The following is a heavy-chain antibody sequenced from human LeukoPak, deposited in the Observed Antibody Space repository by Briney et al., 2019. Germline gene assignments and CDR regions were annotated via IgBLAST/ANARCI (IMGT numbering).Heavy chain of an antibody. Sequence: PGESLKISCKGSGNSFSNSWIGWVRQLPGKGLEWMGIIYPGDSDTRYSPSFQGQVTISADKSISTAYLQWSSLKASDTAMYYCARHSTVTTYHDYWGQGTLVTVSS. J-gene: IGHJ4*02. CDR3: ARHSTVTTYHDY. D-gene: IGHD4-17*01. CDR1: GNSFSNSW. CDR2: IYPGDSDT. V-gene: IGHV5-51*01.